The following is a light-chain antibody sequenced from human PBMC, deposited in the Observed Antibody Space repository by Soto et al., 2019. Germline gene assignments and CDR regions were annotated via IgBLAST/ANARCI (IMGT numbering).Light chain of an antibody. V-gene: IGKV3-20*01. J-gene: IGKJ2*01. CDR2: ATS. CDR3: HQYATSPFT. Sequence: IVLTQSPGTLSLSPGERATVSCRASETIGRAYFAWYQHRPGRTPRLVLSATSNRAAGIPDRFGGSGSGADFTLHISGVEPEDFAVYYCHQYATSPFTFGQGTKLEI. CDR1: ETIGRAY.